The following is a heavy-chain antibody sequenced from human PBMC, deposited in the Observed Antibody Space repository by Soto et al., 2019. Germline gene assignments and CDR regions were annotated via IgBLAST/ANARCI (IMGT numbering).Heavy chain of an antibody. J-gene: IGHJ6*03. D-gene: IGHD3-3*01. V-gene: IGHV3-33*01. CDR2: IWYDGSNK. Sequence: GGSLRLSCAASGFTFSSYGMHWVRQAPGKGLEWVAVIWYDGSNKYYADSVKGRFTISRDNSKNTLYLQMNSLRAEDTAVYYCARAPEWLSHYSYYYYMDVWGKGTTVTVSS. CDR3: ARAPEWLSHYSYYYYMDV. CDR1: GFTFSSYG.